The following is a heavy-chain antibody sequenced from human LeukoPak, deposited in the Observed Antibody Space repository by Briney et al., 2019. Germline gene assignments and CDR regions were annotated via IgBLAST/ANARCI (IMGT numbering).Heavy chain of an antibody. CDR3: VLGSGGSSDI. CDR1: GGSISSYY. CDR2: IYYSGST. D-gene: IGHD2-15*01. V-gene: IGHV4-59*01. J-gene: IGHJ3*02. Sequence: SETLSLTRTVSGGSISSYYWSWIRQPPGKGLEWIGYIYYSGSTNYNPSLKSRVTISVDTSKNQFSLKLSSVTAADTAVYYCVLGSGGSSDIWGQGTMVTVSS.